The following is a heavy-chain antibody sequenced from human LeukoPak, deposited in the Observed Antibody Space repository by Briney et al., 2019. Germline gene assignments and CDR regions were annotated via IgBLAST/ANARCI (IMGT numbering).Heavy chain of an antibody. CDR3: AREITGTRGVDY. J-gene: IGHJ4*02. CDR2: MYSSGIT. V-gene: IGHV4-4*07. Sequence: SETLSLTCTVSGDSFSSYFWSWIRQPAWKGLEWIGRMYSSGITNSNPSLKSRVTMSVDTSKNQFSLNLTSVTAADTAVYYCAREITGTRGVDYWGQGILVTVSS. CDR1: GDSFSSYF. D-gene: IGHD1-7*01.